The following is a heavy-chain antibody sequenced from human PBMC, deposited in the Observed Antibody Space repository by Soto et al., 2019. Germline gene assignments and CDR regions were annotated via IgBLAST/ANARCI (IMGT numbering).Heavy chain of an antibody. V-gene: IGHV1-69*01. CDR1: GGTFSSYA. D-gene: IGHD3-10*01. J-gene: IGHJ5*02. Sequence: QVQLVQSGAEVKKPGSSVKVSCKASGGTFSSYAISWVRQAPGQGLEWMGGIIPIFGTANYAQKFQGRVTITADESTSTAYMELSSLTSEDTAVYYCAAHIYGSGSYYRGGTWFDPWGQGTLVTVSS. CDR3: AAHIYGSGSYYRGGTWFDP. CDR2: IIPIFGTA.